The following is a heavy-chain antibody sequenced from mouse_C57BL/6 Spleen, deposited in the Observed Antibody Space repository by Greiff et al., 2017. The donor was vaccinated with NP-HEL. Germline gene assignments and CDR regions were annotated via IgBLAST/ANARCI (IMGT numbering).Heavy chain of an antibody. V-gene: IGHV2-2*01. Sequence: VQLQQSGPGLVQPSQSLSITCTVSGFSLTSYGVHWVRQSPGKGLEWLGVIWSGGSTDYNAAFISRLSISKDNSKSQVFFKMNSLQADDTAIYYCARKGITTVVAHYYAMDYWGQGTSVTVSS. CDR2: IWSGGST. D-gene: IGHD1-1*01. CDR3: ARKGITTVVAHYYAMDY. J-gene: IGHJ4*01. CDR1: GFSLTSYG.